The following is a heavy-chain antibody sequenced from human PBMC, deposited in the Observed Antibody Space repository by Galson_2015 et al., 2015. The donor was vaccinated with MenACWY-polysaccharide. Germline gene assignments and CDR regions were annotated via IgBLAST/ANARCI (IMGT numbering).Heavy chain of an antibody. J-gene: IGHJ3*02. CDR3: AKALYYYDSSGYDAFDI. V-gene: IGHV3-9*01. D-gene: IGHD3-22*01. CDR2: ISWNSGSI. CDR1: GFTFDDYA. Sequence: SLRLSCAASGFTFDDYAMHWVRQAPGEGLEWVSGISWNSGSIGYADSVKGRFTISRDNAKNSLYLQMNSLRAEDTALYYCAKALYYYDSSGYDAFDIWGQGTMVTVSS.